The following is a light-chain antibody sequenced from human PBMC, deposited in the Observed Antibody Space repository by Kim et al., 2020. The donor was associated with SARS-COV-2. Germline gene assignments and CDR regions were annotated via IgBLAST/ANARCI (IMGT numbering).Light chain of an antibody. Sequence: EIVLTQSPGTLSLSPGERATLSCRASQSVHINYLAWYQQKLGQAPRLLIYDASSRATGVPDRFNGSGSGTDFTLTISRLEPEDFAVYYCQQYGGSLTFGGGTKVEIK. CDR3: QQYGGSLT. V-gene: IGKV3-20*01. J-gene: IGKJ4*01. CDR2: DAS. CDR1: QSVHINY.